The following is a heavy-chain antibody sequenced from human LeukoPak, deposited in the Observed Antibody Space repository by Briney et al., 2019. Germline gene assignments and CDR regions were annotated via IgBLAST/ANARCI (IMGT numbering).Heavy chain of an antibody. Sequence: SVKVSCKASGGTFSSYAISWVRQAPGQGLEWMGGIIPIFGTANYAQRFQGRVTITADESTSTAYMELSSLRSEDTAVYYCARGNPLEGDYGFRTTYYGMDVWGQGTTVTVSS. J-gene: IGHJ6*02. CDR3: ARGNPLEGDYGFRTTYYGMDV. CDR2: IIPIFGTA. V-gene: IGHV1-69*13. D-gene: IGHD4-17*01. CDR1: GGTFSSYA.